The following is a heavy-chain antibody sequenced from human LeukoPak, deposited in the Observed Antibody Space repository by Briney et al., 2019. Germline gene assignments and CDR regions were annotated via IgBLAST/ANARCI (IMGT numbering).Heavy chain of an antibody. D-gene: IGHD5-24*01. CDR3: ARGPVEMATIGYFDY. CDR1: GGSFSGYY. J-gene: IGHJ4*02. Sequence: SETLSLTCAVYGGSFSGYYWSWIRQPPGKGLEWIGEINHSGNTNYNPSLKSRVTISVDTSKTQFSLKLSSVTAADTAVYYCARGPVEMATIGYFDYWGQGTLVTVSS. V-gene: IGHV4-34*01. CDR2: INHSGNT.